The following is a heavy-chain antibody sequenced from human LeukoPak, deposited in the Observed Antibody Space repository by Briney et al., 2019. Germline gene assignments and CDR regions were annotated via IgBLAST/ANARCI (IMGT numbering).Heavy chain of an antibody. CDR2: INPNSGGT. CDR3: ARIVVVTASIDY. CDR1: GYTFTGYY. V-gene: IGHV1-2*02. D-gene: IGHD2-21*02. Sequence: ASVKVSCKASGYTFTGYYMHWVRQAPGQGLEWMGWINPNSGGTNYAQKFQGRVTMTRGTSISTAYMELSRLRSDDTAVYYCARIVVVTASIDYWGQGTLVTVSS. J-gene: IGHJ4*02.